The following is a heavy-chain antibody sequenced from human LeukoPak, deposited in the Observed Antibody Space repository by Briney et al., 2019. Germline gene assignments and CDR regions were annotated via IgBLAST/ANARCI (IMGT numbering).Heavy chain of an antibody. V-gene: IGHV3-30*04. J-gene: IGHJ4*02. Sequence: GGSLRLSCAAPGFTFSSYAMHWVRQAPGKGLEWVAVISYDGSNKYYADSVKGRFTISRDNSKNTLYLQMNSLRAEDTAVYYCARPHKLELGRDFDYWGQGTLVTVSS. D-gene: IGHD1-7*01. CDR1: GFTFSSYA. CDR2: ISYDGSNK. CDR3: ARPHKLELGRDFDY.